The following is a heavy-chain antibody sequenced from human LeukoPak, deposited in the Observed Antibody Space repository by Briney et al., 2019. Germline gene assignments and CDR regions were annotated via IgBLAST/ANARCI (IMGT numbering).Heavy chain of an antibody. CDR2: INPNSGGT. Sequence: GASVKVSFTASGYTFTVYYIHWVRQAPGQGLEWMGWINPNSGGTNYAQKFQGRVTMTRDTSISTAYMDLSRLRSDDTAVYYCARGSIVGATFDYFDYWGQGTLVTVSS. V-gene: IGHV1-2*02. CDR3: ARGSIVGATFDYFDY. CDR1: GYTFTVYY. J-gene: IGHJ4*02. D-gene: IGHD1-26*01.